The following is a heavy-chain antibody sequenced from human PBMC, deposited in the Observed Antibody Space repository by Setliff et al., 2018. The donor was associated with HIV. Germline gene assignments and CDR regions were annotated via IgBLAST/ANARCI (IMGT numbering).Heavy chain of an antibody. D-gene: IGHD2-2*01. J-gene: IGHJ6*02. Sequence: SETLSLTCSVSGVSISSYYWSWIRQPPGKGLEWIGYMYYSGNTNYNPSLKSRVTISVDTSKSQFSLKLNSVTAADTAMYYCARHGGPKGVVVPAALDVWGQGTTVTVSS. V-gene: IGHV4-59*01. CDR3: ARHGGPKGVVVPAALDV. CDR1: GVSISSYY. CDR2: MYYSGNT.